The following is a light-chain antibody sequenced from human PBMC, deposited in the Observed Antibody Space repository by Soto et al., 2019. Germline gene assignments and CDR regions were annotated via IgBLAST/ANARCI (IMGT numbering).Light chain of an antibody. Sequence: DTQMTQSPSSLSASVGDRVTITCRASQSISSYLNWYQQKPGKAPKLLICAASSLQSGVPSRFSGSGSGTDFTLTISSLQPEDFATYYCQQSYSTHPWTFGQGTKVEIK. CDR3: QQSYSTHPWT. CDR1: QSISSY. J-gene: IGKJ1*01. V-gene: IGKV1-39*01. CDR2: AAS.